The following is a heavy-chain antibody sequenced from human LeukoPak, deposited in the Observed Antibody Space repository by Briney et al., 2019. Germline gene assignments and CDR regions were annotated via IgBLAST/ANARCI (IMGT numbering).Heavy chain of an antibody. CDR1: GYSFTGYY. CDR2: INPYSGDT. J-gene: IGHJ4*02. D-gene: IGHD3-22*01. Sequence: ASVKVSCKASGYSFTGYYIHWLRPAPGQGLEWMGWINPYSGDTNYARKFQGRVTMTRDTSISTAYMELSGLTSDDTSVYYCFSDDSSGNFDTWGQETLVTVSS. CDR3: FSDDSSGNFDT. V-gene: IGHV1-2*02.